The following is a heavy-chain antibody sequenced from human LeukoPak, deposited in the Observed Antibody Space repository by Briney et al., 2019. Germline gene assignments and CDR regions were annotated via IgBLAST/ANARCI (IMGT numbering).Heavy chain of an antibody. V-gene: IGHV3-23*01. J-gene: IGHJ6*03. CDR1: GFTFSSYA. CDR3: AKVSGRSTTFPMDV. D-gene: IGHD2/OR15-2a*01. Sequence: PGGSLRLSCAASGFTFSSYAMSWVRQAPGKGLEWVSAISGSGGSTYYADPVKGRFTISRDNSKNTLYLQMNSLRAEDTAVYYCAKVSGRSTTFPMDVWGKGTTVTVSS. CDR2: ISGSGGST.